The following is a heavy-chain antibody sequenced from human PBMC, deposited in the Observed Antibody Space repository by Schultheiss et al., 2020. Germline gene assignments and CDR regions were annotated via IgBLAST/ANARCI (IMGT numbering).Heavy chain of an antibody. D-gene: IGHD3-10*01. CDR3: ARSYGSGSYHFDY. CDR1: GFTFSSYW. V-gene: IGHV3-23*01. Sequence: GESLKISCAASGFTFSSYWMSWVRQAPGKGLEWVSAISGSGGSTYYADSVKGRFTISRDNSKNTLYLQMNSLRAEDTAVYYCARSYGSGSYHFDYWGQGTLVNVSS. CDR2: ISGSGGST. J-gene: IGHJ4*02.